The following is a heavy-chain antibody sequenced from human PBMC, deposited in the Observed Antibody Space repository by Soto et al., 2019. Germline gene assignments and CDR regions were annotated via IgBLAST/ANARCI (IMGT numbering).Heavy chain of an antibody. Sequence: QVQLVQTGAEVKKPGASVKVSCKASGYTFSAYYMHWVRQAPVQGLDWMGWSSPNSGGTKYAQKFQGRVTLTSDASISTFYMELRSLKSDDTAVYYCAREDEGMDVWGQGTTVTVSS. CDR3: AREDEGMDV. V-gene: IGHV1-2*02. CDR1: GYTFSAYY. CDR2: SSPNSGGT. J-gene: IGHJ6*02.